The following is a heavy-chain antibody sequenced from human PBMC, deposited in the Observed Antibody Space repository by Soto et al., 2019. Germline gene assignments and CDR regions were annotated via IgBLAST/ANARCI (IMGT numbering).Heavy chain of an antibody. CDR3: AKALSRASSTPNWYSSSWDFDY. CDR2: ISGSGGST. Sequence: GGSLRLSCAASGFTFSSYAMSWVRQAPGKGLEWVSAISGSGGSTYYADSVKGRFTISRDNSKNTLYLQMNSLRAEDTAVYYCAKALSRASSTPNWYSSSWDFDYWGQGSLVTVSS. V-gene: IGHV3-23*01. CDR1: GFTFSSYA. D-gene: IGHD6-13*01. J-gene: IGHJ4*02.